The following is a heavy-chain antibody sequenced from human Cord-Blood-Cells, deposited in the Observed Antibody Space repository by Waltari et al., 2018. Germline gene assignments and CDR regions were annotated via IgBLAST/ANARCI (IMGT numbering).Heavy chain of an antibody. D-gene: IGHD6-13*01. CDR3: ARPRSSWYYFDY. J-gene: IGHJ4*02. CDR2: IYYSEST. CDR1: GGSISSSSYY. V-gene: IGHV4-39*01. Sequence: QLQLQESGPGLVKPSETLSLTCTVSGGSISSSSYYWGWIRRPPGKVLEWIGSIYYSESTSYTPSLMSRVTISVDTSKNQFSLKLSSVTAADTAVYYCARPRSSWYYFDYWGQGTLVTVSS.